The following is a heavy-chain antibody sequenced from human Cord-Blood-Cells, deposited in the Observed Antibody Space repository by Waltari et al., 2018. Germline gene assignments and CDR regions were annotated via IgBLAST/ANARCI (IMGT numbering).Heavy chain of an antibody. J-gene: IGHJ4*02. CDR3: ARDRGYEGLPGVDY. CDR2: ISSSSSYI. Sequence: EVQLVESGGGLVKPGGSLRLSCAASGSTFSSYSMNWVRRAPGKGLGWVSSISSSSSYIYYADSVKGRFTISRDNAKNSLYLQMNSLRAEDTAVYYCARDRGYEGLPGVDYWGQGTLVTVSS. CDR1: GSTFSSYS. D-gene: IGHD1-1*01. V-gene: IGHV3-21*01.